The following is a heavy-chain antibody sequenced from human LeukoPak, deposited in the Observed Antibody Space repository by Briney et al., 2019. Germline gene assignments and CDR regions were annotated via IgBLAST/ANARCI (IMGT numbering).Heavy chain of an antibody. D-gene: IGHD5-12*01. V-gene: IGHV4-39*01. J-gene: IGHJ4*02. CDR2: IYYSGST. CDR1: GGSISSSSYY. Sequence: PSETLSLTCTVSGGSISSSSYYWGWIRQPPGKGLEWIGSIYYSGSTYYNPSLKSRVTISVDTSKNQFSLKLSSVTATDTAVYYCASFLGHSGYDYFFSRNYFDYWGQGTLVTVSS. CDR3: ASFLGHSGYDYFFSRNYFDY.